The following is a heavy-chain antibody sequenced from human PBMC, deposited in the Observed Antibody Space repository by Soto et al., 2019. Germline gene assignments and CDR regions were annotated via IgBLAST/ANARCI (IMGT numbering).Heavy chain of an antibody. CDR3: ARDGSRYCSSSSCRSGYYHYGLDV. D-gene: IGHD2-2*01. CDR1: GFTFSDYY. J-gene: IGHJ6*02. V-gene: IGHV3-11*06. CDR2: IASSSTYT. Sequence: GGSLRLSCAASGFTFSDYYMSWIRQAPGKGLEWVSYIASSSTYTSYADSVKGRFTISRDNAKNSLYLQMNSLRADDTAVYYCARDGSRYCSSSSCRSGYYHYGLDVWGQGTTVTVSS.